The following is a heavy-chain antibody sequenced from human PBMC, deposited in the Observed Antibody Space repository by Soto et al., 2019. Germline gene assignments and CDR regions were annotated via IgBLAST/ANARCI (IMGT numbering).Heavy chain of an antibody. CDR3: TTGFTRLAAFDI. D-gene: IGHD6-6*01. CDR1: GFTFSSYS. V-gene: IGHV3-48*01. J-gene: IGHJ3*02. CDR2: ISSSSSTI. Sequence: GGSLRLSCAASGFTFSSYSMNWVRQAPGKGLEWVSYISSSSSTIYYADSVKGRFTISRDNAKNSLYLQMNSLKTEDTAVYYCTTGFTRLAAFDIWGQGTMVTVSS.